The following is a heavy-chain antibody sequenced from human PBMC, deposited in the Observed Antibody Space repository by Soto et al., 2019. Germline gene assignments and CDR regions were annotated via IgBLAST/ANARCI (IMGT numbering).Heavy chain of an antibody. CDR3: AKDTGYCSSTSCYTGYYYYGMDV. J-gene: IGHJ6*02. V-gene: IGHV3-30*18. D-gene: IGHD2-2*01. CDR1: GFTFSSYG. Sequence: LRLSCAASGFTFSSYGMHWVRQAPGKGLEWVAVISYDGSNKYYADSVKGRFTISRDNSKNTLYLQMNSLRAEDTAVYYCAKDTGYCSSTSCYTGYYYYGMDVWGQGTTVTVSS. CDR2: ISYDGSNK.